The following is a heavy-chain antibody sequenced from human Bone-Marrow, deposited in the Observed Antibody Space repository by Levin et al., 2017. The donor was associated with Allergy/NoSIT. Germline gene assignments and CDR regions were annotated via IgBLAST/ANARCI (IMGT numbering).Heavy chain of an antibody. V-gene: IGHV4-38-2*01. CDR2: IYHTGST. CDR3: ARVVAATERFDP. Sequence: PSETLSLTCAVSDYSISSGYSWGWVRQPPGKGLEWLASIYHTGSTYYNQSLWSRVTISMDRSKNQFSLTLKSVTAADTAVYYCARVVAATERFDPWGQGLLVTVSS. J-gene: IGHJ5*02. CDR1: DYSISSGYS. D-gene: IGHD5-12*01.